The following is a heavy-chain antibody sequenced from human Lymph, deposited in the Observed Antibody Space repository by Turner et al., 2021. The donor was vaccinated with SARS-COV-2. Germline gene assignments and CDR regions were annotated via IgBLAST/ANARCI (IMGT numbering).Heavy chain of an antibody. J-gene: IGHJ4*02. Sequence: EVQLVQSVGGLVTLVGSLRFSCPASGFTFSSYSMNWVRQAPGKGLEWVSTITFTGSYINYADSVKGRFTISRDNAKNSLYLQMNSLGAEDTAVYYCARGPPDFPYYFDYWGQGTLVTVSS. CDR2: ITFTGSYI. CDR1: GFTFSSYS. CDR3: ARGPPDFPYYFDY. D-gene: IGHD2-21*02. V-gene: IGHV3-21*01.